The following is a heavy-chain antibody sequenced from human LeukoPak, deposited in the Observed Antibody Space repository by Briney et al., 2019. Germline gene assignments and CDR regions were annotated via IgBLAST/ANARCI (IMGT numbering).Heavy chain of an antibody. CDR1: GFTFSSYG. V-gene: IGHV3-30*02. D-gene: IGHD3-3*01. J-gene: IGHJ5*02. CDR3: APRTSFWSGYWEPPPSGTPLEFDP. Sequence: PGGSLRLSCAASGFTFSSYGMHWVRQAPGKGLEWVAFIRYDGSNKYYADSVKGRFTISRDNSKNTLYLQMNSLRAEDTAVYYCAPRTSFWSGYWEPPPSGTPLEFDPWGQGTLVTVSS. CDR2: IRYDGSNK.